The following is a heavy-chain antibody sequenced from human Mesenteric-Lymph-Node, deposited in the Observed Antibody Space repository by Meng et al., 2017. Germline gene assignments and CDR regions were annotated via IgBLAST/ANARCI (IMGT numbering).Heavy chain of an antibody. D-gene: IGHD3-10*01. Sequence: QVQLPASGSVLETPSQAPSLTFAVSGDPITSGYYSWTWIPQPPGKGLQWIGYISRGANIYYTPTLRSRVTISVDKSKIQFSLKLSSVTAADTAVCSCARRRGGSGRDCWGQGTLVTVSS. V-gene: IGHV4-30-2*01. J-gene: IGHJ4*02. CDR1: GDPITSGYYS. CDR2: ISRGANI. CDR3: ARRRGGSGRDC.